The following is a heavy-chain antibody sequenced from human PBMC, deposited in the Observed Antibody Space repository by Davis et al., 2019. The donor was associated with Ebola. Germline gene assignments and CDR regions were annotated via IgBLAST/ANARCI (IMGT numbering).Heavy chain of an antibody. CDR2: IKQDGSEK. CDR3: AGPTQYSNYNDFYYYYGMDV. D-gene: IGHD4-11*01. V-gene: IGHV3-7*03. CDR1: GFTFSSYW. Sequence: GESLKISCAASGFTFSSYWMSWVRQAPGKGLEWVANIKQDGSEKYYVDSVKGRFTISRDNAKNSLYLQMNSLRAEDTAAYYCAGPTQYSNYNDFYYYYGMDVWGQGTTVTVSS. J-gene: IGHJ6*02.